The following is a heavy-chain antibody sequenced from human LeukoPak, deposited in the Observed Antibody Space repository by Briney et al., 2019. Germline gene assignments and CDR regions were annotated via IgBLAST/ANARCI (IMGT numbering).Heavy chain of an antibody. CDR3: AKDLAVQLERRGVFDY. CDR2: ISGSGSHT. D-gene: IGHD1-1*01. V-gene: IGHV3-23*01. J-gene: IGHJ4*02. CDR1: GFTFNSYA. Sequence: GGSLTLSCAASGFTFNSYAMNWVRQAPGKGLEWVSSISGSGSHTYYADSVQGRFTVSRDNSKNTLYLQMNSLRAEDTAVYYCAKDLAVQLERRGVFDYWGQGTLVTVSS.